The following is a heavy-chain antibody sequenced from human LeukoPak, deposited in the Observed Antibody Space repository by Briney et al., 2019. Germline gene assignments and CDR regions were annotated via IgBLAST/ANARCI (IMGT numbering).Heavy chain of an antibody. Sequence: QPSETLSLTCTVSGGSISSYFWIWIRQPPGKGLEWIGYIYYSGNTNSNPSLKSRVTISVDTSKNQFSLKLRSVTAADTAVYYCAGAREFSSSSGRAYYLDFWGQGTLVTVSS. CDR2: IYYSGNT. D-gene: IGHD6-6*01. J-gene: IGHJ4*02. CDR1: GGSISSYF. CDR3: AGAREFSSSSGRAYYLDF. V-gene: IGHV4-59*01.